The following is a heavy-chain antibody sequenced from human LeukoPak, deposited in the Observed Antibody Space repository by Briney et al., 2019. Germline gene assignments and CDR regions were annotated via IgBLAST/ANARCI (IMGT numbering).Heavy chain of an antibody. CDR2: IYYSGST. V-gene: IGHV4-59*01. Sequence: SGTLSLTCTVSGGSISSYYWSWIRQPPGKGLEWIGYIYYSGSTNYNPSLKSRVTISVDTSKNQFSLKLSSVTAADTAVYYCARVYSSSWDWFDPWGQGTLVTVSS. CDR1: GGSISSYY. J-gene: IGHJ5*02. CDR3: ARVYSSSWDWFDP. D-gene: IGHD6-13*01.